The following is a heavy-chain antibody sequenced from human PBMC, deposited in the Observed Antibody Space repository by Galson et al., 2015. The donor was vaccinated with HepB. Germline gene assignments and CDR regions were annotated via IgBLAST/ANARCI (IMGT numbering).Heavy chain of an antibody. CDR3: ARYSSGWV. V-gene: IGHV3-74*01. Sequence: SLRLSCAVSGSTFSSNFAHWLRQVPGKGPVWVSRINVDDETTIYADFVRGRFTVSRDSAKNTLYLQMNSLRAEDTAIYYCARYSSGWVWGQGTQVTVSS. CDR2: INVDDETT. CDR1: GSTFSSNF. J-gene: IGHJ4*02. D-gene: IGHD6-19*01.